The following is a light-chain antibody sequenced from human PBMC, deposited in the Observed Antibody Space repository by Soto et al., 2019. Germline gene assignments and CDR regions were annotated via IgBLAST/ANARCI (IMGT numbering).Light chain of an antibody. V-gene: IGKV3-15*01. CDR1: QSVSTN. Sequence: EIVMTQSPATLSVSPGERVTLSCRASQSVSTNFAWYQQKPGQAPRLLIYGISTRATGIPTRFSGSGSGTEFTLTISSLQSEDFAVYYCQQYSDWPRTFGQGTKVEIK. CDR3: QQYSDWPRT. CDR2: GIS. J-gene: IGKJ1*01.